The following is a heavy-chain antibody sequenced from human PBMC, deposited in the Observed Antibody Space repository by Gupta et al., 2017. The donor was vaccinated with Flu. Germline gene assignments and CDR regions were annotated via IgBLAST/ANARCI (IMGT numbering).Heavy chain of an antibody. V-gene: IGHV3-30*18. CDR1: GFTFSGFG. D-gene: IGHD6-19*01. CDR2: VSYDGSIE. Sequence: QVQLAESGGGVVQPGRTLSLSCAASGFTFSGFGIHWVRNAPGKGLEWLAIVSYDGSIENYADSVKGLFSISRDNSKNTLYLQMSSLRVDDTAIYYCVKDLSTAVAGIFDHWGQGTPVTVSA. CDR3: VKDLSTAVAGIFDH. J-gene: IGHJ4*02.